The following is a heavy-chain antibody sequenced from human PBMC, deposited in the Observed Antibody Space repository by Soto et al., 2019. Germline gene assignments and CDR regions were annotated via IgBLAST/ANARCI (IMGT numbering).Heavy chain of an antibody. J-gene: IGHJ6*02. V-gene: IGHV5-51*01. CDR3: ARPGATAYGMDV. CDR2: IYPADSDT. CDR1: GYRFVTSW. Sequence: GESLKISCKTSGYRFVTSWIGWVRQMPGKGLEWMGIIYPADSDTRYSPSFQGQVTISADKSINTAYLQWSSLKASDTAIYYCARPGATAYGMDVWGQGTTVTVSS.